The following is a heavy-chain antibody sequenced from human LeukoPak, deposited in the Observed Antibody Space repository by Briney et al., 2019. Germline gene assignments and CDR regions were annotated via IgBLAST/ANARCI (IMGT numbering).Heavy chain of an antibody. D-gene: IGHD3-22*01. CDR1: GFTFDDYA. Sequence: GGSLRLSCAASGFTFDDYAMHWVGQAPGKGLEWVSLISGDGGSTYYADSVKGRFTISRDNSKNSLYLQMNSLRTEDTALYYCAKGLGRGYYYDSSGYYSYWGQGTLVTVSS. CDR2: ISGDGGST. CDR3: AKGLGRGYYYDSSGYYSY. J-gene: IGHJ4*02. V-gene: IGHV3-43*02.